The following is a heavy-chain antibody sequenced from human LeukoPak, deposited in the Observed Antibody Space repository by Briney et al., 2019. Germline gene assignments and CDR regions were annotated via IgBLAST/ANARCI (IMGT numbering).Heavy chain of an antibody. Sequence: SETLSLTCAVYGGSFSGYYWSWIRQPPGKGLEWIGEINHSGSTNYNPSLKSRVTISVDTSKNQFSLKLSSVTAADTAVYYCARHWYYYDSSGYLDYWGQGTLVTVSS. CDR3: ARHWYYYDSSGYLDY. CDR2: INHSGST. D-gene: IGHD3-22*01. V-gene: IGHV4-34*01. CDR1: GGSFSGYY. J-gene: IGHJ4*02.